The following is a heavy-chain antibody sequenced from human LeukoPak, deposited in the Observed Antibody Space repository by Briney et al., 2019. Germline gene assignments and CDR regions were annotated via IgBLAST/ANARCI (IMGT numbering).Heavy chain of an antibody. Sequence: SETLSLTCTVSGGSISSYYWSWIRQPPGKGLEWIGYIYYSGSTDYNPSLKSRVTISIDTSKNQFSLKLSSVTAADTAVYYCARSSYYYGADALDIWGQGTMVTVSS. CDR3: ARSSYYYGADALDI. D-gene: IGHD3-10*01. CDR1: GGSISSYY. CDR2: IYYSGST. J-gene: IGHJ3*02. V-gene: IGHV4-59*01.